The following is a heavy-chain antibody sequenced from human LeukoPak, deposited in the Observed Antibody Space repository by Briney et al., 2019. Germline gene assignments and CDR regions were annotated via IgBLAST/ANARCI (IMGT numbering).Heavy chain of an antibody. J-gene: IGHJ3*02. Sequence: APVKLSCKASGDSSTTNAIVWLRQPPGQRPEWMGWISVGSGNTKYSQTFQDRLTLTRDTAASTVYMDLSSLRPEDTAVYFCARERDDDPFDIWGQGTLVIVSS. CDR3: ARERDDDPFDI. CDR2: ISVGSGNT. V-gene: IGHV1-3*01. D-gene: IGHD1-1*01. CDR1: GDSSTTNA.